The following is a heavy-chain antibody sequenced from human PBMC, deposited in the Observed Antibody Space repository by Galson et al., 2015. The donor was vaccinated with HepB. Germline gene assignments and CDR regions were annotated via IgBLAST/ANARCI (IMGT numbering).Heavy chain of an antibody. V-gene: IGHV3-33*01. CDR1: RFTSSNYG. Sequence: SLRLSCAASRFTSSNYGMNWVRQAPGKGLEWVAVIWYDGTKKFYADSVKGRFTISRDNSKNTLYLQLNSLRADDTAVYSCARGEDGYGRFFFVHWGQGTLVTVSS. CDR2: IWYDGTKK. D-gene: IGHD5-18*01. CDR3: ARGEDGYGRFFFVH. J-gene: IGHJ4*02.